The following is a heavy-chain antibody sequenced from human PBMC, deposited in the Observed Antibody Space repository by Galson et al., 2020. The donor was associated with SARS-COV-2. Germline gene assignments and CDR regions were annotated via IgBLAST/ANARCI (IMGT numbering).Heavy chain of an antibody. J-gene: IGHJ6*03. D-gene: IGHD3-22*01. CDR1: RDPISTSSNY. V-gene: IGHV4-39*01. CDR3: ARLSTYYGGSGFHLCYYCYMDV. CDR2: IYYSGST. Sequence: SQTLSLTCTVSRDPISTSSNYWGWIRQPPGKGQEWIGSIYYSGSTYYNQSLKSRVPIFLATSKNQSSVKLRSATAADTTVYYCARLSTYYGGSGFHLCYYCYMDVWGQGTTVTVSS.